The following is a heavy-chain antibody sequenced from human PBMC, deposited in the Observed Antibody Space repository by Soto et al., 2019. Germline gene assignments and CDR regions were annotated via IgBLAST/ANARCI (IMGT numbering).Heavy chain of an antibody. D-gene: IGHD3-16*01. J-gene: IGHJ4*02. CDR3: ARAYEGDYFDY. CDR1: GFAFSSYA. CDR2: ISYDGSNK. V-gene: IGHV3-30-3*01. Sequence: QVQLVESGGGVVQPGRSLRLSCAASGFAFSSYAMHWVRQAPGKGLEWVAVISYDGSNKYYADSVKGRFTISRDNSKNTLYLQMNSLRAEDTAVYYCARAYEGDYFDYWRQGTLVTVSS.